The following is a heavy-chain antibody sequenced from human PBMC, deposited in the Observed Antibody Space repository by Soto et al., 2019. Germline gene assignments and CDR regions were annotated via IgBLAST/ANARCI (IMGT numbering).Heavy chain of an antibody. CDR1: GGSISSSSYY. CDR3: ARPSGYSSSSAPYYFDY. J-gene: IGHJ4*02. V-gene: IGHV4-39*01. Sequence: SETLSLTCPVSGGSISSSSYYWGWIRQPPGKGLEWIGSIYYSGSTYYHPSLKSRVTISVDTSKNQFSLKLSSVTAADTAVYYCARPSGYSSSSAPYYFDYSGQRTLVTVSS. CDR2: IYYSGST. D-gene: IGHD6-6*01.